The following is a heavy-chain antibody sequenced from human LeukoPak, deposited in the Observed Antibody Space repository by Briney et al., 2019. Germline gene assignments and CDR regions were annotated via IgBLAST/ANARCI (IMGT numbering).Heavy chain of an antibody. CDR3: TRAVAGHPD. D-gene: IGHD5-12*01. CDR2: INHSGYT. CDR1: GVPFSNYY. J-gene: IGHJ4*02. V-gene: IGHV4-34*01. Sequence: PSETLSLTCAVSGVPFSNYYWSWVRQSPRQGLEWIGEINHSGYTNYNPSLKSRVTMSIDTSKNQFSLRLMSVTATDTGVYYCTRAVAGHPDWGQGTLVTVSS.